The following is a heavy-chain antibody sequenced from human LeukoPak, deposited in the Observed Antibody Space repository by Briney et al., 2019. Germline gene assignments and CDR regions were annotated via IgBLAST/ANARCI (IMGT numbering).Heavy chain of an antibody. Sequence: SVKVSCKASGGTFSSYDISWVRQAPGQGLEWMGGITPVFGTANYAQKFQGRVTITAVESMSTAYMELSSLRSEDTAVYYCATVYGDYGHHELMDWGQGTLVTVSS. CDR1: GGTFSSYD. D-gene: IGHD4-17*01. V-gene: IGHV1-69*01. J-gene: IGHJ4*02. CDR3: ATVYGDYGHHELMD. CDR2: ITPVFGTA.